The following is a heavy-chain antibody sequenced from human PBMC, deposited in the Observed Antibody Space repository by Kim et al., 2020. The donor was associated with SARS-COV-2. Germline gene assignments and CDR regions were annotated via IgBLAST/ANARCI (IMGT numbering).Heavy chain of an antibody. CDR1: GYIFTNYA. Sequence: ASVKVSCKASGYIFTNYAFSWVRQAPGQALEWMGWISGYNGNTDYVHKFQGRVTLSRDTSTSTAYMELRNLRSDDTAVYYCARLQYYDSSAYYSDYWGQGTLVTVSS. CDR2: ISGYNGNT. V-gene: IGHV1-18*01. CDR3: ARLQYYDSSAYYSDY. J-gene: IGHJ4*02. D-gene: IGHD3-22*01.